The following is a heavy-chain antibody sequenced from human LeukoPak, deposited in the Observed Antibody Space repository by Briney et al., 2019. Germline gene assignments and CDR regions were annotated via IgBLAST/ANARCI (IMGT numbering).Heavy chain of an antibody. Sequence: GGSLRLSCAASGFTFSSYAMHWVRQAPGKGLEWVAVISYDGSNKYYADSVKGRFTISRDNSKNTLYLQMNSLRAEDTAVYYCAWCGYSYGYYDYWGQGTLVTVSS. CDR1: GFTFSSYA. CDR2: ISYDGSNK. J-gene: IGHJ4*02. D-gene: IGHD5-18*01. CDR3: AWCGYSYGYYDY. V-gene: IGHV3-30*04.